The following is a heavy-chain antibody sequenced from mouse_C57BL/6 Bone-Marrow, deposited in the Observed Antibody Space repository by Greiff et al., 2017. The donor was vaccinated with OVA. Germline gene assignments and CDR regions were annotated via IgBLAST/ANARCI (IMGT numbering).Heavy chain of an antibody. Sequence: EVQGVESGGDLVKPGGSLKLSCAASGFTFSSYGMSWVRQTPDKRLEWVATISSGGSYTYYPDSVKGRFTISRDNAKNTLYLQMSSLKSEDTAMYYCAREGGYDYDGGDYYAMDYWGQGTSVTVSS. J-gene: IGHJ4*01. CDR1: GFTFSSYG. CDR2: ISSGGSYT. CDR3: AREGGYDYDGGDYYAMDY. D-gene: IGHD2-4*01. V-gene: IGHV5-6*01.